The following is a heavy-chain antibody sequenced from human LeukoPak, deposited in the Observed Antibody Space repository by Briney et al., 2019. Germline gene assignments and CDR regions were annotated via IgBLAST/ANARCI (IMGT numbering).Heavy chain of an antibody. D-gene: IGHD1-1*01. J-gene: IGHJ6*03. CDR3: ARGPPRGKYYYMDV. V-gene: IGHV3-13*01. Sequence: HPGGSLRLSCAASGFTFSSFDMHWVRQPTGQGLEWVSTIGTASDTYYPGSVEGRFTLSRDNAKNSLYLQMNSLTAGGTAVYYCARGPPRGKYYYMDVWGKGTTVTVSS. CDR1: GFTFSSFD. CDR2: IGTASDT.